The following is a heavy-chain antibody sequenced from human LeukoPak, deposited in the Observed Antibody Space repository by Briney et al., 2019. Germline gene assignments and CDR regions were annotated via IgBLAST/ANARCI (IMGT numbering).Heavy chain of an antibody. CDR2: IYHSGST. V-gene: IGHV4-38-2*02. D-gene: IGHD3-22*01. CDR1: GYSISSGYY. Sequence: PSETLSLTCAVSGYSISSGYYWGWIRQPPGKGLEWIGSIYHSGSTYYNPSLKSRVTMSVDTSKNQFSLKLSSVTAADTAVYYCARDVLSSDYYDSSGYPYYYYYYMDVWGKGTTVTVSS. CDR3: ARDVLSSDYYDSSGYPYYYYYYMDV. J-gene: IGHJ6*03.